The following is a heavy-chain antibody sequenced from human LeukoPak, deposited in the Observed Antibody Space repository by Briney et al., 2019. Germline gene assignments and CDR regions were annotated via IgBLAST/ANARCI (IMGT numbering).Heavy chain of an antibody. D-gene: IGHD2-2*01. Sequence: ASVKVSCKASGYSFTAHFMHWIRQAPGQGPEWMGQSNADSLGTKYAPKFQGRVTMTRDTSINTAYMELSGLRPDDTAVYYCARVPRPRDPTSSAAHQPFDYWGQGTLVTVSS. J-gene: IGHJ4*02. V-gene: IGHV1-2*06. CDR3: ARVPRPRDPTSSAAHQPFDY. CDR2: SNADSLGT. CDR1: GYSFTAHF.